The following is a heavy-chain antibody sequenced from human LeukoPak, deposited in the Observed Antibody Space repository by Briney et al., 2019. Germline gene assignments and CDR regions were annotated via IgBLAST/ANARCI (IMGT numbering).Heavy chain of an antibody. J-gene: IGHJ4*02. D-gene: IGHD5-12*01. Sequence: GASVKVSCKASGGTFSSYAISWVRQAPGQGLEWMGGIIPIFGTANYAQKFQGRVTITADKSMSTAYMELSSLRSEDTAVYYCARGVGGYSGYDDGYWGQGTLVTVSS. CDR2: IIPIFGTA. CDR3: ARGVGGYSGYDDGY. V-gene: IGHV1-69*06. CDR1: GGTFSSYA.